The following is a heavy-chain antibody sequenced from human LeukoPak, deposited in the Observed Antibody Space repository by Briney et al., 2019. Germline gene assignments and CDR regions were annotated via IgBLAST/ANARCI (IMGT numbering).Heavy chain of an antibody. CDR2: ISGSGGST. CDR1: GFTFSSYA. V-gene: IGHV3-23*01. D-gene: IGHD3-22*01. J-gene: IGHJ3*02. Sequence: GGSLRLSCAASGFTFSSYAMSWVRQAPGKGLEWVSAISGSGGSTYYADSVKGRFTISRDNSKDTLYLQMNSLRAEDTAVYYCAKDLVTMIVVVTPSDAFDIWGQGTMVTVSS. CDR3: AKDLVTMIVVVTPSDAFDI.